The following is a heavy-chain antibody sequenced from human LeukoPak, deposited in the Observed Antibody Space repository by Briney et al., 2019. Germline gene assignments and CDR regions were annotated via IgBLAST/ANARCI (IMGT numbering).Heavy chain of an antibody. Sequence: GGSLRLSCAASGFTFSSYGMHWVRQAPGKGLEWVAFISYDGSNKNYADSVKGRFTISRDNSKNTLYLQMNSLRAEDMAVYYCARDQSGSYYGYWGQGTLVTVSS. D-gene: IGHD1-26*01. CDR1: GFTFSSYG. J-gene: IGHJ4*02. V-gene: IGHV3-30*03. CDR2: ISYDGSNK. CDR3: ARDQSGSYYGY.